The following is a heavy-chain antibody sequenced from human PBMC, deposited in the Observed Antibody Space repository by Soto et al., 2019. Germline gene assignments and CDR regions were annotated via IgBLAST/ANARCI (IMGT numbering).Heavy chain of an antibody. CDR3: ARGVYYDYVWGSYRYTHYGMDV. J-gene: IGHJ6*02. CDR2: INPNSGGT. D-gene: IGHD3-16*02. Sequence: ASVKVSCKASGYTFTGYYMHWVRQAPGQGLEWMGWINPNSGGTNYAQKFQGWVTMTRDTSISTAYMELSRLRSDDTAVYYCARGVYYDYVWGSYRYTHYGMDVWGQGTTVTVSS. CDR1: GYTFTGYY. V-gene: IGHV1-2*04.